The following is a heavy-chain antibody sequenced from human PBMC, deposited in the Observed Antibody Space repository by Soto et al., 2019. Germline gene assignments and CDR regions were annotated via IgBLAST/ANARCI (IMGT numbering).Heavy chain of an antibody. D-gene: IGHD1-1*01. V-gene: IGHV1-18*01. Sequence: QVHLVQSGAEVKKPGASVKVSCKGSGYAFTTYGITWVRQAPGQGLEWMGWISAHNGNTNYAQKLQGRVIVTRDTSTSPAYMELRSLRSDDTAVYYCARGRYGDYWGQGALVIVSS. J-gene: IGHJ4*02. CDR2: ISAHNGNT. CDR1: GYAFTTYG. CDR3: ARGRYGDY.